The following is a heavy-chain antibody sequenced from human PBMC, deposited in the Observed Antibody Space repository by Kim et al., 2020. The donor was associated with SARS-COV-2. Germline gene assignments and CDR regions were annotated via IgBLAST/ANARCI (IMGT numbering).Heavy chain of an antibody. CDR3: ARLGCSSTSCPSGMDV. D-gene: IGHD2-2*01. Sequence: LKSRVTMSVDTSKNQFSLKLSSVTAADTAVYYCARLGCSSTSCPSGMDVWGKGTTVTVSS. J-gene: IGHJ6*04. V-gene: IGHV4-59*08.